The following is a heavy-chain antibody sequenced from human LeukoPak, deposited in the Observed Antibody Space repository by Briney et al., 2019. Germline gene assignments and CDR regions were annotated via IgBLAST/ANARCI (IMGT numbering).Heavy chain of an antibody. Sequence: ASVKVSCKASGGTFSSYAISWVRQAPGQGLEWMGWISAYNGNTNYAQKLQGRVTMTTDTSTSTAYMELRSLRSDDTAVYYCAEALGYCSGGSCYSNPMSGYWGQGTLVTVSS. CDR2: ISAYNGNT. CDR1: GGTFSSYA. CDR3: AEALGYCSGGSCYSNPMSGY. J-gene: IGHJ4*02. V-gene: IGHV1-18*01. D-gene: IGHD2-15*01.